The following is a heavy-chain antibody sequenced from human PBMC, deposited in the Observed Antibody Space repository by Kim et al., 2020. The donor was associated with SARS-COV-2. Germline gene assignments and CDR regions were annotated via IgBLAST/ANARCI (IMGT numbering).Heavy chain of an antibody. V-gene: IGHV4-39*01. CDR3: ARHNAYENYFDY. Sequence: YYNPALKSRVTISVDTAKNQFSLKLSSVTAADTAVYYCARHNAYENYFDYWGQGTLVTVSS. J-gene: IGHJ4*02. D-gene: IGHD5-12*01.